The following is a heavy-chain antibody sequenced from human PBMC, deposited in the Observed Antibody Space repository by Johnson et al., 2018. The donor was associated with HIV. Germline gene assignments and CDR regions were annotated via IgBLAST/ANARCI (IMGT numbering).Heavy chain of an antibody. Sequence: QVQLVESGGVVVQPGRSLRLSCAASGLTFSSYGMHWVRQAPGKGLEWVAVISYDGSNKYYADSVKGRFTISRDNSRNMVYLEMNSLRTEDTAVYYCARALEVGATTANEAFDIWGQGTMVTVSS. V-gene: IGHV3-30*19. J-gene: IGHJ3*02. CDR2: ISYDGSNK. CDR3: ARALEVGATTANEAFDI. CDR1: GLTFSSYG. D-gene: IGHD1-26*01.